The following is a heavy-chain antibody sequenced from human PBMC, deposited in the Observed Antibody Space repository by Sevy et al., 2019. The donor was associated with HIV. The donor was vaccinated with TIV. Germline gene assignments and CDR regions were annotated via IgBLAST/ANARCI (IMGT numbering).Heavy chain of an antibody. D-gene: IGHD3-22*01. CDR1: GFTFSSYS. J-gene: IGHJ3*02. CDR3: ARRKYYDSSGYYRPDAFDI. V-gene: IGHV3-48*02. CDR2: ISSSSSTI. Sequence: GGSLRLSCAASGFTFSSYSMNWVRQAPGKGLEWVSYISSSSSTIYYADSVKGRFTISRDNAKNSLYLRMNSLRDEDTAVYYCARRKYYDSSGYYRPDAFDIWGQGTMVTVSS.